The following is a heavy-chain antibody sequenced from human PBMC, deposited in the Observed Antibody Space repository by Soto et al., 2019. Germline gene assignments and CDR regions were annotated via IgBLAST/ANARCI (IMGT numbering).Heavy chain of an antibody. CDR3: AKPPTVTTVEDY. D-gene: IGHD4-4*01. V-gene: IGHV3-30*18. Sequence: GGSLRLSCAASGFTFSSYGMHWVRQAPGKGLEWVSAITDNGSNTYYADSVKGRFTISRDNSKNTLYLQMNSLRAEDTAVYYCAKPPTVTTVEDYWGQGTLVTVSS. J-gene: IGHJ4*02. CDR2: ITDNGSNT. CDR1: GFTFSSYG.